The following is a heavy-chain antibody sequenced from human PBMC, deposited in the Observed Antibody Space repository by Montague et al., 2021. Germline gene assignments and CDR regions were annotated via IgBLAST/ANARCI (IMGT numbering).Heavy chain of an antibody. J-gene: IGHJ3*02. V-gene: IGHV4-34*01. CDR2: VNHRGST. Sequence: SETLSLTCAVYGGSFSGYYWTWIRQPPGKGLEWSGEVNHRGSTTDNPSLKSRLTISVDPYKNQFSLNLSSVTAADTAVDYFARARAEWAAFDIWGQGTMVTVSS. CDR1: GGSFSGYY. D-gene: IGHD1-14*01. CDR3: ARARAEWAAFDI.